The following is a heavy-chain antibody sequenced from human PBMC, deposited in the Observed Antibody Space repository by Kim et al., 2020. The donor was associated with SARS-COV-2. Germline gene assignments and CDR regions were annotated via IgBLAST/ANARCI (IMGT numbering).Heavy chain of an antibody. CDR1: GYTFTSYG. V-gene: IGHV1-18*01. D-gene: IGHD2-2*01. CDR3: ARDRCSSTSCYFEWGDAFDI. Sequence: ASMKVSCKASGYTFTSYGISWVRQAPGQGLEWMGWISAYNGNTNYAQKLQGRVTMTTDTSTSTAYMELRSLRSDDTAVYYCARDRCSSTSCYFEWGDAFDIWGQGTMVTVSS. CDR2: ISAYNGNT. J-gene: IGHJ3*02.